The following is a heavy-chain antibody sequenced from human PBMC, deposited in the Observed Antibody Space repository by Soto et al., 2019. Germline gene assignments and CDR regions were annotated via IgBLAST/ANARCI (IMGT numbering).Heavy chain of an antibody. CDR3: ARGYRYFDL. Sequence: EVQLVESGGVLVQPGGSLTLSCAASGFTFSTYSMNWVRQAPGKGLEWISYISSSNAIYNADSVKGRFTISRDNAKNSLYLQMSSLRDEDTAVYYCARGYRYFDLWGRGTLVTVSS. CDR1: GFTFSTYS. V-gene: IGHV3-48*02. CDR2: ISSSNAI. J-gene: IGHJ2*01.